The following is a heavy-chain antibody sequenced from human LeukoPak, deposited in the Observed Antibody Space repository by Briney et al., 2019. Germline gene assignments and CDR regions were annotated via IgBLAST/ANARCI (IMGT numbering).Heavy chain of an antibody. CDR3: AREGGLWFGELPYFDY. V-gene: IGHV3-9*01. CDR1: GFTFDDYA. Sequence: GGSLRLSCAASGFTFDDYAMHWVRQAPGKGLEWVSGISWNSGSIGYADSVKGRFTISRDNAKNSLYLQMNSLRAEDTAVYYCAREGGLWFGELPYFDYWGQGTLVTVSS. CDR2: ISWNSGSI. J-gene: IGHJ4*02. D-gene: IGHD3-10*01.